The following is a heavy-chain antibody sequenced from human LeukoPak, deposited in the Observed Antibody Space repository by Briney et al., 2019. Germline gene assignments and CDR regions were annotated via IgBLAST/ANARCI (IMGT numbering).Heavy chain of an antibody. D-gene: IGHD2-2*01. CDR1: GFTFSSYS. J-gene: IGHJ5*02. V-gene: IGHV3-21*04. CDR3: AKGHCSSTSCPVVDP. Sequence: GGSLRLSCAASGFTFSSYSMNWVRQAPGKGLEWVSSISSSSSYIYYADSVKGRFTISRDNAKNSLYLQMNSLRAEDTAVYYCAKGHCSSTSCPVVDPWGQGTLVTVSS. CDR2: ISSSSSYI.